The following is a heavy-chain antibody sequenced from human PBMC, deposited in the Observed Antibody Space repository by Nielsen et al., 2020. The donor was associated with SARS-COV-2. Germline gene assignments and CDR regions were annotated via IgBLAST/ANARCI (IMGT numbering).Heavy chain of an antibody. D-gene: IGHD3-10*01. CDR2: IWYDGSNK. V-gene: IGHV3-33*01. Sequence: LSLTCAASGFTFSSYGMHWVRQAPGKGLEWVAVIWYDGSNKYYADSVKGRFTISRDKSKNTLYLQMNSLRAEDTAVYYCARYHGSGTYYYYGMDVWGQGTTVTVSS. CDR1: GFTFSSYG. CDR3: ARYHGSGTYYYYGMDV. J-gene: IGHJ6*02.